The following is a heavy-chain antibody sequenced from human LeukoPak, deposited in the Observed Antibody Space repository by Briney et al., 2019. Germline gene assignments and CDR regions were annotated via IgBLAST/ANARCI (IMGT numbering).Heavy chain of an antibody. Sequence: SETPSLTCAVYGGSFSGYYWGWIRQPPGKGLEWIGNIYSSGSTYYNASLQSRVTISIDTSKNQFSLRLNSVTAADTAMYYCAKSGGYGLIDYWGQGTRVTVSS. CDR1: GGSFSGYY. CDR3: AKSGGYGLIDY. V-gene: IGHV4-34*01. CDR2: IYSSGST. D-gene: IGHD1-26*01. J-gene: IGHJ4*02.